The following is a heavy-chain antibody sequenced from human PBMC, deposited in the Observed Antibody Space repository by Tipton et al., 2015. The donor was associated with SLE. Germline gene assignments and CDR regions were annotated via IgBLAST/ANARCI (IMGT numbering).Heavy chain of an antibody. CDR1: GGSITNDNHY. V-gene: IGHV4-30-2*01. CDR2: IFRSGNA. J-gene: IGHJ3*02. CDR3: ARGEMDVFDM. Sequence: TLSLTCTVSGGSITNDNHYWSWIRRPPGKGLEWIGYIFRSGNAYYNPSLKSRVTISLDMSTNQFSLRLDSATAADTAVYYCARGEMDVFDMWGQGTVVSVSS. D-gene: IGHD5-24*01.